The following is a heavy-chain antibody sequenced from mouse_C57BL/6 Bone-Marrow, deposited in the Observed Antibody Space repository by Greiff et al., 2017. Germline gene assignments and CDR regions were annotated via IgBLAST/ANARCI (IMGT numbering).Heavy chain of an antibody. Sequence: DVKLVESGGGLVKPGGSLKLSCAASGFTFSDYGMHWVRQAPEKGLEWVAYIGSGSSTIYYADTVKGRFTISRDNAKNTLFLQMTSLRSEDTAMYYCARTGYFDYWGQGTTLTVSS. V-gene: IGHV5-17*01. CDR2: IGSGSSTI. J-gene: IGHJ2*01. CDR3: ARTGYFDY. CDR1: GFTFSDYG.